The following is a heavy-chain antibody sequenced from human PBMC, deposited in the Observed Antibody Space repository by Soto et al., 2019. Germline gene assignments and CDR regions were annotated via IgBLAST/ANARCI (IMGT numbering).Heavy chain of an antibody. D-gene: IGHD5-12*01. Sequence: RESLKISCKGSGIRLTSYWIGWGRPLPGKGLEWMGIIYPSDSDTRYSPSLQGQVTISVDKSISTAYLQWSSLKASDTAMYYCARGGNSGLNWFGLWAQGTLVTVSS. CDR1: GIRLTSYW. CDR2: IYPSDSDT. CDR3: ARGGNSGLNWFGL. J-gene: IGHJ5*02. V-gene: IGHV5-51*01.